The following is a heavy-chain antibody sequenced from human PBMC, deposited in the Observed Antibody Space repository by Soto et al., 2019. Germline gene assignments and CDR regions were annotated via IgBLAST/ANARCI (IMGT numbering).Heavy chain of an antibody. CDR1: GFTFSSYG. Sequence: QVQLVESGGGVVQPGRSLRLSCAASGFTFSSYGMHWVRQAPGKGLEWVAVISYDGSNKYYADSVKGRFTISRDNSKNTLYLQMNSLRAEDMAVYYCAKDEGIAVAGTLEYWGQGTLVTVSS. CDR3: AKDEGIAVAGTLEY. D-gene: IGHD6-19*01. CDR2: ISYDGSNK. V-gene: IGHV3-30*18. J-gene: IGHJ4*02.